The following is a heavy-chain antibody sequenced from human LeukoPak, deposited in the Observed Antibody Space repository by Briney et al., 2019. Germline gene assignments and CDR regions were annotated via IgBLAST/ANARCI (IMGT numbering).Heavy chain of an antibody. Sequence: GESLRLSCAASGFTFSSYAMSWVRQAPGKGLEWVSAISGSGGSTYYADSVKGRFTISRDNSKNTLYLQMNSLRAEDTAVYYCVRTRIMITFGGVIVPPGDYWGQGTLVTVSS. D-gene: IGHD3-16*02. V-gene: IGHV3-23*01. CDR1: GFTFSSYA. CDR2: ISGSGGST. CDR3: VRTRIMITFGGVIVPPGDY. J-gene: IGHJ4*02.